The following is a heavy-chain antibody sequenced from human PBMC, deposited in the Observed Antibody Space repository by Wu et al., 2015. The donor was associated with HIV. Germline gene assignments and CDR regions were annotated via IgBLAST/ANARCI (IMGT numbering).Heavy chain of an antibody. Sequence: QVQLVQSGAEVKKPGASVKVSCKASGYTFTSYGISWVRQAPGQGLEWMGWISAYNGNTNYAQKLQGRVTMTTDTSTSTAYMELRSLRSDDTAVYYCAREGDYYGSGSYYRVPYYGMDVWGQGTTVTVSS. V-gene: IGHV1-18*01. D-gene: IGHD3-10*01. J-gene: IGHJ6*02. CDR2: ISAYNGNT. CDR1: GYTFTSYG. CDR3: AREGDYYGSGSYYRVPYYGMDV.